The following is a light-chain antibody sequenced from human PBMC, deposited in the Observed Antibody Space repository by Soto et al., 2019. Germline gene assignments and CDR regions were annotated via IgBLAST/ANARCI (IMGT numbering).Light chain of an antibody. V-gene: IGLV6-57*02. CDR2: EDN. J-gene: IGLJ2*01. CDR3: QSYDSSNVV. CDR1: RGSIASNY. Sequence: NFMLAQPHSVSESPGKTVTISCTGSRGSIASNYVQWYQQRPGSAPTTVIYEDNQRPSGVPDRFSGSIDSSSNSASLTISGLKTEDEADYYCQSYDSSNVVFGGGNKLTVL.